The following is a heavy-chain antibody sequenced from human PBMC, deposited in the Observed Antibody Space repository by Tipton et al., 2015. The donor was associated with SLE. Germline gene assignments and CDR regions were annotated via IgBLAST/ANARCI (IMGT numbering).Heavy chain of an antibody. V-gene: IGHV4-31*03. J-gene: IGHJ4*02. CDR1: GGSISSGGYY. D-gene: IGHD3-22*01. Sequence: TPSLTCTVSGGSISSGGYYWSWIRQHPGKGLERIGYIYYSGSTYYNPSLKSRVTISVDTSKNQFSLKLSSVTAADTAVYYCARDGDYDSSGYYYFDYWGQGTLVTVSS. CDR2: IYYSGST. CDR3: ARDGDYDSSGYYYFDY.